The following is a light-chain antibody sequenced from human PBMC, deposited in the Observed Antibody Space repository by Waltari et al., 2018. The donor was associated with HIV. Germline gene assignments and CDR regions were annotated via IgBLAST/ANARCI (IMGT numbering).Light chain of an antibody. V-gene: IGKV2-24*01. J-gene: IGKJ4*01. Sequence: DIVMTQAPLSSPVTLGQPASISCRSSQSLVHTDGDTYLSWLHQRPGQPPRSRSYKVSNRFSGGPDRFSVSGAGTDFTRKISRVEAEDVGGYYCLQTTQIPVTFGGGTKVEIK. CDR3: LQTTQIPVT. CDR2: KVS. CDR1: QSLVHTDGDTY.